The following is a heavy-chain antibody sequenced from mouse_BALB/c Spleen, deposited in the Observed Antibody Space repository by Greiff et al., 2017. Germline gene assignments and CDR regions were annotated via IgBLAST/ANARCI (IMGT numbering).Heavy chain of an antibody. Sequence: EVKVEESGGGLVKPGGSLKLSCAASGFTFSSYAMSWVRQTPEKRLEWVASISSGGSTYYPDSVKGRFTISRDNARNILYLQMSSLRSEDTAMYYCARGLYGSSYAWFAYWGQGTLVTVSA. D-gene: IGHD1-1*01. CDR1: GFTFSSYA. CDR2: ISSGGST. J-gene: IGHJ3*01. V-gene: IGHV5-6-5*01. CDR3: ARGLYGSSYAWFAY.